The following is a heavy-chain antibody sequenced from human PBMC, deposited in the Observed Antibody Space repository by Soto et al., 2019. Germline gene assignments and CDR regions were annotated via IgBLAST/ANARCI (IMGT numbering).Heavy chain of an antibody. J-gene: IGHJ1*01. CDR2: IIPIFGTA. V-gene: IGHV1-69*13. Sequence: SVKVSCKASGGTFSSYAISWVRQAPGQGLEWMGGIIPIFGTANYAQKFQGRVTITADESTSTAYMELSSLRSEDTAVYYCARDPYDDSSGYTLSQHWGQGTLVTSPQ. CDR3: ARDPYDDSSGYTLSQH. D-gene: IGHD3-22*01. CDR1: GGTFSSYA.